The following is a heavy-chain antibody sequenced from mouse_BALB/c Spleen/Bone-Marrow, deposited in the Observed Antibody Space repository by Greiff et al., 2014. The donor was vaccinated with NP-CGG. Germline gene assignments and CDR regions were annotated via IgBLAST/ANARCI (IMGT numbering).Heavy chain of an antibody. CDR3: ARYYRYDYWYSDV. J-gene: IGHJ1*03. D-gene: IGHD2-14*01. CDR2: IDPYNGDT. V-gene: IGHV1S135*01. CDR1: GYSFTDYN. Sequence: ESGPELVKPGASVKVSCKASGYSFTDYNMYCVKQSHGKSLEWIGYIDPYNGDTTYNQKFKGKATLTVDKSSSTAFIHLNSLSSGDSAFYYGARYYRYDYWYSDVWATGPTVPLPS.